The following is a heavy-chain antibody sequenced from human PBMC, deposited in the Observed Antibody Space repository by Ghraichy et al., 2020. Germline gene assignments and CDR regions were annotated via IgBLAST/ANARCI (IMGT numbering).Heavy chain of an antibody. D-gene: IGHD2-2*01. CDR2: INHSGST. J-gene: IGHJ6*02. CDR1: GGSFSGYY. CDR3: ARGRTVPAAMALRKNLYYYYGMDV. V-gene: IGHV4-34*01. Sequence: SETLSLTCAVYGGSFSGYYWSWIRQPPGKGLEWIGEINHSGSTNYNPSLKSRVTISVDTSKNQFSLKLSSVTAADTAVYYCARGRTVPAAMALRKNLYYYYGMDVWGQGTTVTVSS.